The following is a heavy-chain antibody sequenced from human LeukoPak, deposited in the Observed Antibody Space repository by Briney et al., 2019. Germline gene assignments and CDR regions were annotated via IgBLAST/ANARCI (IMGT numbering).Heavy chain of an antibody. J-gene: IGHJ4*02. Sequence: GGSLRLSCAASGFTFSDYYMSWIRQAPGKGLEWVSYISSSGSSIHYTDSVKGRFTISRDSAKNSLYLQMNSLRVEDTAVDECXXXXXXXXSGYYPTDYWGQGTLVTVSX. CDR2: ISSSGSSI. D-gene: IGHD3-22*01. V-gene: IGHV3-11*01. CDR3: XXXXXXXXSGYYPTDY. CDR1: GFTFSDYY.